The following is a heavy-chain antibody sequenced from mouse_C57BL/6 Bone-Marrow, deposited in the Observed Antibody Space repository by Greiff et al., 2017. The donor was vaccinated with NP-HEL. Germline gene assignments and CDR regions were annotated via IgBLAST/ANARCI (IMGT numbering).Heavy chain of an antibody. J-gene: IGHJ3*01. D-gene: IGHD1-1*01. Sequence: VQRVESGAELARPGASVKLSCKASGYTFTSYGISWVKQRTGQGLEWIGEIYPRSGNTYYNEKFKGKATLTADKSSSTAYMELRSLTSEDSAVYFCAKEDYYGSSGFAYWGQGTLVTVSA. V-gene: IGHV1-81*01. CDR2: IYPRSGNT. CDR3: AKEDYYGSSGFAY. CDR1: GYTFTSYG.